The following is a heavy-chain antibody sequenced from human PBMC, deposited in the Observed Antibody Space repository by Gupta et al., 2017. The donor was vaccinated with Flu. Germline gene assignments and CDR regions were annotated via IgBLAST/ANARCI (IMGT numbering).Heavy chain of an antibody. J-gene: IGHJ4*02. CDR3: ARGEDSVSASVRYDY. Sequence: EVQLVESGGGLVQPGGFLRLSCAVSGFGFSDHYMDWVRQAPGKGLEWVGRTRHKASDYTTEYAASVKGRFTILRDNSKNTLYLQMNSLKTEDTAVYYCARGEDSVSASVRYDYWGQGALVTVSS. D-gene: IGHD1-26*01. V-gene: IGHV3-72*01. CDR1: GFGFSDHY. CDR2: TRHKASDYTT.